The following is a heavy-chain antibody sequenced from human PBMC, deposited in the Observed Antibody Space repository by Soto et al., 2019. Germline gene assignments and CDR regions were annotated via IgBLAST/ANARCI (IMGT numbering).Heavy chain of an antibody. D-gene: IGHD1-26*01. CDR1: GGSISSSSYY. V-gene: IGHV4-39*01. CDR2: IYYSGST. CDR3: ARLSVGATYGVRYFDY. Sequence: PSETLSLTCTVSGGSISSSSYYWGWIRQPPGKGLEWIGSIYYSGSTYYNPSLKSQVTISVDTSKNQFSLKLSSVTAADTAVYYCARLSVGATYGVRYFDYWGQGTLVTVSS. J-gene: IGHJ4*02.